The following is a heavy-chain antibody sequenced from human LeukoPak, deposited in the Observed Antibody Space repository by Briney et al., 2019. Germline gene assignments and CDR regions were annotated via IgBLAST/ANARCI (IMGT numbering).Heavy chain of an antibody. CDR2: IRSKAYGGTT. CDR3: TRDSGYDTNYGMDA. CDR1: GFTFSSYS. D-gene: IGHD3-9*01. J-gene: IGHJ6*02. Sequence: GGSLRLSCAASGFTFSSYSMNWVRQAPGKGLEWVGFIRSKAYGGTTEYAASVKGRFTISRDDSKSIAYLQMNSLKTEDTAVYYCTRDSGYDTNYGMDAWGQGTTVTVSS. V-gene: IGHV3-49*04.